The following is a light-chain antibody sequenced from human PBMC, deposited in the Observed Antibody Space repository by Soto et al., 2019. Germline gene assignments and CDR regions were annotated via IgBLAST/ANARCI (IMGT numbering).Light chain of an antibody. Sequence: QSALTQPASVSGSPGQSITISCTGTSSDVGIYNLVYWFQQHPGKAPKLMIYEGSKRPSGISDRFSGSKSGNTAFLTISGLQAEDESDYYCCSFAGPRGLIFGGGTQLTVL. CDR1: SSDVGIYNL. V-gene: IGLV2-23*01. CDR3: CSFAGPRGLI. CDR2: EGS. J-gene: IGLJ2*01.